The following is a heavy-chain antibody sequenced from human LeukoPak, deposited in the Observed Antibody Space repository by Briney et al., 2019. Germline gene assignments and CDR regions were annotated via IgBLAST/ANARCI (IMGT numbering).Heavy chain of an antibody. V-gene: IGHV3-21*01. CDR3: ARDRSSGWYGLFLYYFDY. CDR2: ISSSSSYI. D-gene: IGHD6-19*01. Sequence: SGGSLRLSCAASGFTFSSYGMNWVRQAPGKGLEWVSSISSSSSYIYYADSVKGRFTISRDNAKNSLYLQMNSLRAEDTAVYYCARDRSSGWYGLFLYYFDYWGQGTLVTVSS. J-gene: IGHJ4*02. CDR1: GFTFSSYG.